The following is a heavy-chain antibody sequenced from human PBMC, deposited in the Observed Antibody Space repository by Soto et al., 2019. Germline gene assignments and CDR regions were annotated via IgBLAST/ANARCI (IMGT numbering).Heavy chain of an antibody. J-gene: IGHJ3*02. V-gene: IGHV1-46*03. D-gene: IGHD1-1*01. Sequence: ASVKVSCKASGYSFTSYCLHWVRQAPGQGLEWMGIINPSGISTSYAQKFKGRVTMTRDTSTSTVYMELSSLRSEDTDVYHCDREAPVGTYPPDGAFDIWGQGTMVTVSS. CDR1: GYSFTSYC. CDR2: INPSGIST. CDR3: DREAPVGTYPPDGAFDI.